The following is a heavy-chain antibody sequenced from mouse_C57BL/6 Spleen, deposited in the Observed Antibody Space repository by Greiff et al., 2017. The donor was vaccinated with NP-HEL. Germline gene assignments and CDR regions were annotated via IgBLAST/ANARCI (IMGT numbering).Heavy chain of an antibody. V-gene: IGHV1-55*01. D-gene: IGHD2-4*01. CDR2: IYPGSGST. Sequence: QVQLKQPGAELVKPGASVKMSCKASGYTFTSYWITWVKQRPGQGLEWIGDIYPGSGSTNYNEKFKSKATLTVDTSSSTAYMQLSSLTSEDSAVYYCARYRVYDYDGAWFAYWGQGTLVTVSA. J-gene: IGHJ3*01. CDR3: ARYRVYDYDGAWFAY. CDR1: GYTFTSYW.